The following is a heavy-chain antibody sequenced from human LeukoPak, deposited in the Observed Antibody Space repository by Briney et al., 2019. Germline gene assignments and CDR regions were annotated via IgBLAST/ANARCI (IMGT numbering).Heavy chain of an antibody. V-gene: IGHV3-53*01. CDR3: ARGGIAARFGFYWFDP. CDR2: IYSGGNT. J-gene: IGHJ5*02. D-gene: IGHD6-6*01. Sequence: GGSLRLSCAASGFTVSTNYMSWVRQAPGKGLEWVSVIYSGGNTYYADSVKGRFTISRDKSKNTLYLQMNSLRAEDTAVYYCARGGIAARFGFYWFDPWGQGTLVTVSS. CDR1: GFTVSTNY.